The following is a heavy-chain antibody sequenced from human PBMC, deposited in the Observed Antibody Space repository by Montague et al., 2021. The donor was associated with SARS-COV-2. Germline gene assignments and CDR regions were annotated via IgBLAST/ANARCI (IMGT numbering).Heavy chain of an antibody. CDR2: INYSGST. V-gene: IGHV4-61*01. CDR3: ASSGGYYYYYQGVDV. CDR1: GGSVSSATYY. Sequence: SETRSLTCTVSGGSVSSATYYWSWIRQPPGKGLEWIGYINYSGSTGYNPSLKSRVTISVDMSKNQFSLKLNSVTAADTAVYYCASSGGYYYYYQGVDVWGQGTTVTVSS. J-gene: IGHJ6*02. D-gene: IGHD3-10*01.